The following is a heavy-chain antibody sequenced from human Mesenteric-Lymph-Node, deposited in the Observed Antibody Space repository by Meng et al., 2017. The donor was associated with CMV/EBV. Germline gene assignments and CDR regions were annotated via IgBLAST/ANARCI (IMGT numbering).Heavy chain of an antibody. V-gene: IGHV4-59*01. CDR1: GGSISSYY. D-gene: IGHD3-9*01. Sequence: SETLSLTCTVSGGSISSYYWMWIRQPPGKGLEGIGYIYYDGTTDHNPSLESRVTISVDTSKNQFSLKLSYVTAADTAVYYCARGPTYYDILTGYHNYGMDVWGQGTTVTVSS. CDR2: IYYDGTT. J-gene: IGHJ6*02. CDR3: ARGPTYYDILTGYHNYGMDV.